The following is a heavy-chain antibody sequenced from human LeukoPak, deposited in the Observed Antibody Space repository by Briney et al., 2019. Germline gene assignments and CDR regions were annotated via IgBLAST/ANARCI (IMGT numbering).Heavy chain of an antibody. D-gene: IGHD1-26*01. CDR3: TRRSGSYSDY. CDR1: GYSFTNYW. Sequence: GESLRISCKGSGYSFTNYWIGWVRQMPGKGLEWVGIIYPGDSDTRYSPSFQGQVTISADKSISTAYLQWSSLKASDTAMYYCTRRSGSYSDYWGQGTLVTVSS. J-gene: IGHJ4*02. CDR2: IYPGDSDT. V-gene: IGHV5-51*01.